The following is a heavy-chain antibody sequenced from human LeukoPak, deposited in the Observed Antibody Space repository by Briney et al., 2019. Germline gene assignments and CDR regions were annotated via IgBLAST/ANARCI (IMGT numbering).Heavy chain of an antibody. V-gene: IGHV7-4-1*02. D-gene: IGHD6-13*01. J-gene: IGHJ4*02. CDR1: GYTFTSYA. CDR2: INTNTGTP. Sequence: GASVKVSCKASGYTFTSYAMNWVRQAPGQGLEWMGWINTNTGTPTFARGFTGRFVFSLDNSVSTTYLQISSLKAEDTAVYYCARDGVYGSSWYAFDYWGQGTLVTVSS. CDR3: ARDGVYGSSWYAFDY.